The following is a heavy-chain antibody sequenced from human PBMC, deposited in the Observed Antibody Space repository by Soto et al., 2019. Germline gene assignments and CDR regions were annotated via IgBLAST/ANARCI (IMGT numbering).Heavy chain of an antibody. CDR1: GFTFRGYG. V-gene: IGHV3-30*18. CDR3: AKDRAGHGSGREYKYYSMDV. D-gene: IGHD3-10*01. Sequence: QVQLVESGGGVVQPGRSLRLSCAATGFTFRGYGMHWVRQPPGKGLEWVAVVSYDGSEKHYSESVKGRFTISKDNSKNTLYLQMNSLRAEDTAVYYCAKDRAGHGSGREYKYYSMDVWGQGTTVIVSS. J-gene: IGHJ6*02. CDR2: VSYDGSEK.